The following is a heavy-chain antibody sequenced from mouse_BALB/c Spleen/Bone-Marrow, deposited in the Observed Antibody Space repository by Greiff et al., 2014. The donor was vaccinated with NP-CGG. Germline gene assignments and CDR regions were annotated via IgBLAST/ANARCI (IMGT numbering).Heavy chain of an antibody. V-gene: IGHV1-54*01. CDR3: ARAITDAMDY. CDR1: GYAFTNYL. J-gene: IGHJ4*01. CDR2: INSGSGGT. D-gene: IGHD2-4*01. Sequence: VQLQQSGAELVRPGTSVKVSCKGSGYAFTNYLIEWVKQRSGQGLEWIGVINSGSGGTKYNEKFKGKATLTADKSSSTAYMQLSSLTSDDSAVYFCARAITDAMDYWGQGTSVTVSS.